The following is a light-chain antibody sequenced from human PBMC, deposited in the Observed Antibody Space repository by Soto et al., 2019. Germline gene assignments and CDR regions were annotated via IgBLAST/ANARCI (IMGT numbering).Light chain of an antibody. Sequence: DFQMTQSHSSLSASVGDRVTITCQASQDISDFLNWYQQKPEAAPKLLIYDASNLQAGVPSMFSGSGSGTDFTFPISSLQPEDGATYYCQPYDNITRTFGGGTKVEIK. CDR1: QDISDF. CDR3: QPYDNITRT. CDR2: DAS. J-gene: IGKJ4*01. V-gene: IGKV1-33*01.